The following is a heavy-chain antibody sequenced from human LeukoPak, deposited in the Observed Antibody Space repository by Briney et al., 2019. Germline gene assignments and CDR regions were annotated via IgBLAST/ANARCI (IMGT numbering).Heavy chain of an antibody. CDR2: ISSDSSYI. CDR1: GFNFNTYT. D-gene: IGHD4-17*01. V-gene: IGHV3-21*01. CDR3: VRGSYGAYDY. Sequence: PGGSLRLSCAASGFNFNTYTMNWVRQAPGKGLEWVSSISSDSSYIYYADAVHGRFTVSRDNAKYSLYLQMNSLRAEDTAVYYCVRGSYGAYDYWGQGSLVTVSS. J-gene: IGHJ4*02.